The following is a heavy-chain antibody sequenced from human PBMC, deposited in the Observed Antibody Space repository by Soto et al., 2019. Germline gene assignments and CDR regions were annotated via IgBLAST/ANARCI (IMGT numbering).Heavy chain of an antibody. J-gene: IGHJ4*02. CDR3: AGSRGFGFDF. V-gene: IGHV1-18*01. Sequence: ASVKVSCKASDYTFNSYGISWVRKAPGQGLEWMGWLSGDNGDIKYAQKFQGRVTMTTDISTSTVYMELRSLSSDDTAVYFCAGSRGFGFDFWGQGTLVTVSS. CDR1: DYTFNSYG. D-gene: IGHD2-15*01. CDR2: LSGDNGDI.